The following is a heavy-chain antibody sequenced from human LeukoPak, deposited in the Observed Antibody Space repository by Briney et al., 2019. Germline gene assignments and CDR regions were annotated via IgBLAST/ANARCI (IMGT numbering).Heavy chain of an antibody. Sequence: GGSLRLSCAASGFTVSTNYMNWVRQAPGKGLEWVSAIYSRGSTYYADSVKGRFTVSRDNSKNTMYLQMNSLRDEDTALYYCARDVQSRSGSPYFHGMDVWGQGTTVTVSS. V-gene: IGHV3-66*01. CDR2: IYSRGST. CDR1: GFTVSTNY. CDR3: ARDVQSRSGSPYFHGMDV. D-gene: IGHD3-10*01. J-gene: IGHJ6*02.